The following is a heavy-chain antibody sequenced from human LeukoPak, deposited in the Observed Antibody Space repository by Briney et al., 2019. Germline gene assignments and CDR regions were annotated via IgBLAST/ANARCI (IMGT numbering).Heavy chain of an antibody. CDR1: GFTFSSYS. CDR2: ISSSSSYI. V-gene: IGHV3-21*01. D-gene: IGHD3-16*02. Sequence: GGSLRLSCAASGFTFSSYSMNWVRQAPGKGLEWVSSISSSSSYIYYADSVKGRFTISRDNAKNSLYLQMNSLRAEDTAVYYCARDLSSQGYDYVWGSYPRIDYWGQGTLVTVSS. J-gene: IGHJ4*02. CDR3: ARDLSSQGYDYVWGSYPRIDY.